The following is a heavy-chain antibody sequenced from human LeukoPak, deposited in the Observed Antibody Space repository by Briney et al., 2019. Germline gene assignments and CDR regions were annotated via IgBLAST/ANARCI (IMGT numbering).Heavy chain of an antibody. CDR3: ASSAYESSGYGGYYMDV. CDR2: IYHSGST. Sequence: SETLSLTCTVSGGSISSDSYYWSWIRQPAGKGLEWIGSIYHSGSTYYNPSLKSRVTISVDTSKNQFSLKLSSVTAADTAVYYCASSAYESSGYGGYYMDVWGKGTTVTVSS. D-gene: IGHD3-22*01. V-gene: IGHV4-39*07. CDR1: GGSISSDSYY. J-gene: IGHJ6*03.